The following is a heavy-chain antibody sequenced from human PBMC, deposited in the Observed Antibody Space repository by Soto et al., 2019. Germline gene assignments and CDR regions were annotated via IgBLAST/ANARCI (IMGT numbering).Heavy chain of an antibody. V-gene: IGHV3-33*01. CDR3: ARGGAIVVGPAAIRYDYYSMDG. CDR1: GFTFSSYG. Sequence: PGGSLRLSCAASGFTFSSYGMHWDRQAPGKGLEWVADIWHDGSNKYYADSVKGRFTISRDNSKNTLYLQMNSLRAEDTAVYYCARGGAIVVGPAAIRYDYYSMDGWGHGTT. J-gene: IGHJ6*02. D-gene: IGHD2-2*02. CDR2: IWHDGSNK.